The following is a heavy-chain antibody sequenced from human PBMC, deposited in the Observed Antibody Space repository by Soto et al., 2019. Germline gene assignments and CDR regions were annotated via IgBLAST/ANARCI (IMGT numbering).Heavy chain of an antibody. D-gene: IGHD6-19*01. Sequence: SETLSLTCTVSGGSISSGGYYWSWIRQHPGKGLEWIGYIYYSGSTYCNPSLKSRVTISVDTSKNQFSLKLSSVTAADTAVYYCARGSLLPDIAVADAFDYWGQGTLVTVSS. CDR3: ARGSLLPDIAVADAFDY. J-gene: IGHJ4*02. CDR2: IYYSGST. V-gene: IGHV4-31*03. CDR1: GGSISSGGYY.